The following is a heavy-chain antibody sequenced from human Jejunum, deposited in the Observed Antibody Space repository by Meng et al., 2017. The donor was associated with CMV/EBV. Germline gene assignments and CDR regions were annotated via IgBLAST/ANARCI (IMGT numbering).Heavy chain of an antibody. J-gene: IGHJ4*02. CDR3: ARGLDY. CDR1: GFTRSDYY. D-gene: IGHD2-21*01. Sequence: SLSLSCDAAGFTRSDYYMSWGRQAPGKGRECVSYISSTGSTIYYADSVTGRFTSSRDNAKNSVYLHMNSLRVEDTAVYYCARGLDYWGQGTLVTVSS. CDR2: ISSTGSTI. V-gene: IGHV3-11*01.